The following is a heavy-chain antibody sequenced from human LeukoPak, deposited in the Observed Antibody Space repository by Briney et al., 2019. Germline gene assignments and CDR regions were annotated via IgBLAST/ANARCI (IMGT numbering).Heavy chain of an antibody. CDR2: IYSGGST. CDR1: GFTVSSNY. D-gene: IGHD3-9*01. J-gene: IGHJ4*02. V-gene: IGHV3-66*01. Sequence: PGGSLRLSCAASGFTVSSNYMSWVRQAPGKGLEWVSVIYSGGSTYYADSVKGRFTISRDNSKNTLYLQMNSLRAEDTAVYYCASLILRYFETSDYWGQGTLVTVSS. CDR3: ASLILRYFETSDY.